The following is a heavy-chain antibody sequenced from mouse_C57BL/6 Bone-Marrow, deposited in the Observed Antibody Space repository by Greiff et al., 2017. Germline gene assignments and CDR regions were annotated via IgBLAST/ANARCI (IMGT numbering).Heavy chain of an antibody. D-gene: IGHD1-1*02. CDR3: ANGLVCFRSYYYAVDY. V-gene: IGHV1-22*01. CDR1: GYTFTDYN. Sequence: EVKLVESGPELVKPGASVKMSCKASGYTFTDYNMHWVKQSHGQSLEWIGYINPNNGGTSYNQKFKDKATLTVNKSSSTAYMELRSLTSEDAAVYYCANGLVCFRSYYYAVDYWGQGTSATVSS. CDR2: INPNNGGT. J-gene: IGHJ4*01.